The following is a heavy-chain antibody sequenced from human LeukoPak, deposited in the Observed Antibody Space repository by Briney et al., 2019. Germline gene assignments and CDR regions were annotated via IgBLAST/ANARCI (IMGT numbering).Heavy chain of an antibody. V-gene: IGHV4-38-2*02. D-gene: IGHD3-3*01. CDR1: GGSISNYY. J-gene: IGHJ6*03. Sequence: SETLSLTCTVSGGSISNYYWSWIRQPPGKGLEWIGSIYHSGSTYYNPSLKSRVSISVDTSKNQFSLKLSSVTAADTAVYYCARDRYDFWSGFYYYYYMDVWGKGTTVTVSS. CDR2: IYHSGST. CDR3: ARDRYDFWSGFYYYYYMDV.